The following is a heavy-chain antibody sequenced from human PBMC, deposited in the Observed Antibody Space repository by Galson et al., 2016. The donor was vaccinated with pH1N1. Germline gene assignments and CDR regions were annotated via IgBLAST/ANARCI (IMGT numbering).Heavy chain of an antibody. V-gene: IGHV1-69*13. D-gene: IGHD5-12*01. Sequence: SVKVSCKASGGIFNNYAISWVRQAPGQGLEWMGGLIPILGTPDCAQTLQGRVTITADENTNTAYMEMSSLGAEDTAVYYCARGFSGYDRLEYYQNGMGVWGQGTTVTVSS. CDR3: ARGFSGYDRLEYYQNGMGV. CDR1: GGIFNNYA. J-gene: IGHJ6*02. CDR2: LIPILGTP.